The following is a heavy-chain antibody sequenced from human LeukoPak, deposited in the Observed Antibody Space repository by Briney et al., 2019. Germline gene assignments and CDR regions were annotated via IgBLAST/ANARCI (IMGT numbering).Heavy chain of an antibody. CDR1: GYTFTGYY. J-gene: IGHJ5*02. CDR3: ARDVWDSSGYYLGFDP. Sequence: ASVKVSCKASGYTFTGYYMHWVRQAPGQGLEWMGWINPNSGGTNYAQKFQGRVTMTRDTSISTAYMELSRLRSDDTAVYYCARDVWDSSGYYLGFDPWGQGTLVTVSS. D-gene: IGHD3-22*01. CDR2: INPNSGGT. V-gene: IGHV1-2*02.